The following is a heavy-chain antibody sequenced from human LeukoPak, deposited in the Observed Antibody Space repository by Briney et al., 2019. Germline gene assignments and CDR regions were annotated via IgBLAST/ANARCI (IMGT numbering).Heavy chain of an antibody. D-gene: IGHD4-17*01. Sequence: SETLSLTCTVSGGSLSDYYWAWIRQPPGEGLEWIGYIYTSGSATYNPSLKSRVTISVDTSKNQFSLKLSSVTAADTAVYYCARDPTTVTKGFDIWGQGTVITVSS. V-gene: IGHV4-59*01. J-gene: IGHJ3*02. CDR1: GGSLSDYY. CDR3: ARDPTTVTKGFDI. CDR2: IYTSGSA.